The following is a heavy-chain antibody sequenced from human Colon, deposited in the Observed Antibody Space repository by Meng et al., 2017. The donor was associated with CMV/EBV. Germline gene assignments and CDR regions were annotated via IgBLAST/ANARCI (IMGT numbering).Heavy chain of an antibody. Sequence: GGSLRLSCAASGFTFSSYAMHWVRQAPGKGLEWVAVISYDGSNKYYADSVKGRFTISRDNSKNTLYLQMNSLRAEDTAVYYCARDPQRHNSGYLGSAQYFDYWGQGTLVTVSS. CDR3: ARDPQRHNSGYLGSAQYFDY. D-gene: IGHD5-12*01. CDR1: GFTFSSYA. V-gene: IGHV3-30*04. J-gene: IGHJ4*02. CDR2: ISYDGSNK.